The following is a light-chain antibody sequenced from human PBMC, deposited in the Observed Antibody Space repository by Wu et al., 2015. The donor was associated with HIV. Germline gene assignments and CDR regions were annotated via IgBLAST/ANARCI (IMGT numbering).Light chain of an antibody. V-gene: IGKV3D-15*03. CDR3: QQYNNWPPT. CDR2: GAS. CDR1: QSVSSN. Sequence: EIVMTQSPATLSVSPGERATLSCRASQSVSSNLAWYQQKPGQAPRLLIYGASIRATGIPARFSGSGSGTEFTLTISILQSEDFAVYYCQQYNNWPPTFGGGTKVEIK. J-gene: IGKJ4*01.